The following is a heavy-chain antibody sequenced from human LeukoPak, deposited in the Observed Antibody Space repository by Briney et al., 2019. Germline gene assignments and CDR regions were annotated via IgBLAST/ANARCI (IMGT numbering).Heavy chain of an antibody. V-gene: IGHV4-59*08. D-gene: IGHD1-26*01. CDR3: ARGRSGSYLNWFDP. CDR1: GGSISSYY. CDR2: IYYSGST. J-gene: IGHJ5*02. Sequence: PSETLSLTCTVSGGSISSYYWSWIRQPPGKGLEWIGYIYYSGSTNYNPSLKSRVTISVDTSKNQLSLKLSSVTAADTAVYYCARGRSGSYLNWFDPWGQGTLVTVSS.